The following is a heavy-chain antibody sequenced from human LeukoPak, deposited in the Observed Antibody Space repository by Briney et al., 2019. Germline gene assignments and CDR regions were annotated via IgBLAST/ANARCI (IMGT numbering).Heavy chain of an antibody. V-gene: IGHV3-66*01. CDR1: GFTVSSNY. J-gene: IGHJ4*02. D-gene: IGHD3-22*01. CDR2: IYGGGST. CDR3: ARMYYYDSSGRHFDY. Sequence: GGSLRLSCAASGFTVSSNYMSWVRQAPGKGLEWVSVIYGGGSTYYADSVKGRFTISIDNSKNTLYLQMNSLRAEDTAVYYCARMYYYDSSGRHFDYWGQGTLVTVSS.